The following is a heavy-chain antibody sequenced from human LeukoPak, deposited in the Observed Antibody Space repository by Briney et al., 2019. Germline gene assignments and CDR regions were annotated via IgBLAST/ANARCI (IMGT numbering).Heavy chain of an antibody. CDR1: GGSISSSSYY. Sequence: SETLSLTCTVSGGSISSSSYYWGWIRQPPGKGLEWIGSIYYSGSTYYNPSLESRVTISVDTSKNQFSLKLSSVTAADTAVYYCAKALSSALYSSSWYPFDYWGQGTLVTVSS. J-gene: IGHJ4*02. V-gene: IGHV4-39*01. CDR2: IYYSGST. D-gene: IGHD6-13*01. CDR3: AKALSSALYSSSWYPFDY.